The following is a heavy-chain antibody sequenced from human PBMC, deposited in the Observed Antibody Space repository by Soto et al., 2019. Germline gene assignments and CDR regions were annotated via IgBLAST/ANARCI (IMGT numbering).Heavy chain of an antibody. D-gene: IGHD6-19*01. Sequence: QVQLVEPGGGVVQPGRSLRLSCAASGFNFSSYVMHWVRQAPGKGLEWVAVIWYDGGNKYYADFVKGRFTISRDNSKNTLYLQMNSLRAEDTAVYYCARDGQWLPRDGLRSSYYFDYWGQGTLVTVSS. CDR1: GFNFSSYV. CDR2: IWYDGGNK. V-gene: IGHV3-33*01. J-gene: IGHJ4*02. CDR3: ARDGQWLPRDGLRSSYYFDY.